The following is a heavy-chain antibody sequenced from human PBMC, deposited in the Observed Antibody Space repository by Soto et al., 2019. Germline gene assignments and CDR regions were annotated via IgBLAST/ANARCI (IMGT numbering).Heavy chain of an antibody. Sequence: SSETLSLTCTVSGGSISSYYWSWIRQPPGKGLEWIGYIYYSGSTNYNPSLKSRVTISVDTSKNQFSLKLSSVTAADTAVYYCAKGLTMVRGVITYFDYWGQGTLVTAPQ. V-gene: IGHV4-59*01. CDR3: AKGLTMVRGVITYFDY. CDR1: GGSISSYY. CDR2: IYYSGST. J-gene: IGHJ4*02. D-gene: IGHD3-10*01.